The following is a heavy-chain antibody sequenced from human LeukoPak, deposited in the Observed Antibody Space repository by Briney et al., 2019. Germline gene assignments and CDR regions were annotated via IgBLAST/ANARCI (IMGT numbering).Heavy chain of an antibody. Sequence: GASVTVSCKAFGGTFRRNDLTWVRQAPGQGLEWMGGFIPNLNIAHYAQKFKARVTITADESTTTAYMELRSLRSEDTAVYYCASSYSGYHYWGQGTLVTVSS. D-gene: IGHD5-12*01. J-gene: IGHJ4*02. V-gene: IGHV1-69*10. CDR2: FIPNLNIA. CDR1: GGTFRRND. CDR3: ASSYSGYHY.